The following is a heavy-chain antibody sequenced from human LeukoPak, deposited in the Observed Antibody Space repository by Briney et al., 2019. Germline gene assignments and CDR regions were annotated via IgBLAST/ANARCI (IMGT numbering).Heavy chain of an antibody. J-gene: IGHJ4*02. V-gene: IGHV3-7*01. D-gene: IGHD6-19*01. CDR3: ARDRGWYHADS. Sequence: GGSLRLSCAASGFTFSSSWMGWARQAPGKGLEWVANIKEDGSWKHYAVSVQGRFTISRDNAKNSLYLQMNGLRAEDTAVYYCARDRGWYHADSWGQGTLVTVSS. CDR1: GFTFSSSW. CDR2: IKEDGSWK.